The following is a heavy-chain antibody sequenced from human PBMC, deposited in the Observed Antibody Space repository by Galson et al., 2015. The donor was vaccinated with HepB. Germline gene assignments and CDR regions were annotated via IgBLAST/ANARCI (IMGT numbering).Heavy chain of an antibody. D-gene: IGHD6-19*01. CDR3: ARAVEQWLVGANDFDM. Sequence: SLRLSCAASGFTFSSYWMHWVRQAPGKGLVWVSRINSDGSSTSYADSVKGRFTISRDNAKNTLYLQMNSLRADDTAVYYCARAVEQWLVGANDFDMWGQGTMVNVSS. J-gene: IGHJ3*02. CDR1: GFTFSSYW. CDR2: INSDGSST. V-gene: IGHV3-74*01.